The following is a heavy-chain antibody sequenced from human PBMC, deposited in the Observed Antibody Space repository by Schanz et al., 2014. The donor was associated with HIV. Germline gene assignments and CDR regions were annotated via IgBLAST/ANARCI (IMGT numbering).Heavy chain of an antibody. CDR3: AKVLIPMIAVPYYGMDV. CDR1: GFFLDDYA. CDR2: MSWNRRRI. Sequence: EVQLVESGGGLVQPGRSLRLSCATSGFFLDDYAMHWVRQAPGKGLEWVSGMSWNRRRIGYADSVKGRFSISRDNAKNSLYLQMNSLRAEDTAVYYCAKVLIPMIAVPYYGMDVWGQGTTVTVSS. V-gene: IGHV3-9*01. D-gene: IGHD3-22*01. J-gene: IGHJ6*02.